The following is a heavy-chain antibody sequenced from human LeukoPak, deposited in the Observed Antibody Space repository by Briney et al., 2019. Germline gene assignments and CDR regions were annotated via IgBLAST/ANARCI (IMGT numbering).Heavy chain of an antibody. Sequence: SETLSLTCTVSGGSISSSSYYWGWIRQPPGKGLEWIGSIYYSGSTYYNPSLKSRVTISVDTSKNQFSLKLSSVTAADTAVYYCARDPQGRTGYSSSSDDYWGQGTLVTVSS. CDR2: IYYSGST. CDR1: GGSISSSSYY. D-gene: IGHD6-13*01. V-gene: IGHV4-39*07. J-gene: IGHJ4*02. CDR3: ARDPQGRTGYSSSSDDY.